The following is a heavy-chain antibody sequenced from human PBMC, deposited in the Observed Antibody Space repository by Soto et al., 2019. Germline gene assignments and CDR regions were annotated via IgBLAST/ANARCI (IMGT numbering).Heavy chain of an antibody. Sequence: QVQLVESGGGVVQPGTSLRLSCAASGFTFSRHGMHWVRQTPGKGLEWLAVILNDASGHWYADSVKGRFTISRDNFENTLYLQMDGLRLEDPAMYYCARDDDYPDNGVDYWGQGTLVTVSS. V-gene: IGHV3-33*01. CDR3: ARDDDYPDNGVDY. CDR1: GFTFSRHG. CDR2: ILNDASGH. J-gene: IGHJ4*02. D-gene: IGHD4-17*01.